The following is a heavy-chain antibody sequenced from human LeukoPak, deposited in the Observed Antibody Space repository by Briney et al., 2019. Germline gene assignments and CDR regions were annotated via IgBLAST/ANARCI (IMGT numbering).Heavy chain of an antibody. J-gene: IGHJ4*02. Sequence: PGTSLRLSCAASGFTFTNYGMHWVRQALGKGLEWVALITYDGYYKYYSDSVKGRFTISSDTSKNTLYLQMNSLRAEDTAVYYCARDLSPVVRASPMGYWGQGTPVTVSS. CDR3: ARDLSPVVRASPMGY. V-gene: IGHV3-30*03. D-gene: IGHD3-10*01. CDR2: ITYDGYYK. CDR1: GFTFTNYG.